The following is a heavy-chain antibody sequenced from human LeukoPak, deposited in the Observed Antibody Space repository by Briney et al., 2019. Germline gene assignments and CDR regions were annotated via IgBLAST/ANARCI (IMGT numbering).Heavy chain of an antibody. V-gene: IGHV4-34*01. Sequence: SETLSLTCAVYGGSFSGDYWSWIRQPPGKGLEWIGEINHSGSTNYNPSLKSRVTISVDTSKNQFSLKLSSVTAADTAVYYCASRTFEVEWLWGQGTLVTASS. CDR2: INHSGST. D-gene: IGHD3-3*01. CDR1: GGSFSGDY. CDR3: ASRTFEVEWL. J-gene: IGHJ4*02.